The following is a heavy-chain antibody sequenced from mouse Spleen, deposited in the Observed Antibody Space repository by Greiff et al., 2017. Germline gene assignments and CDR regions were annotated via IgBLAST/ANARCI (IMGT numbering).Heavy chain of an antibody. Sequence: QVQLQQSGPGLVQPSQSLSITCTVSGFSLTSYGVHWVRQSPGKGLEWLGVIWSGGSTDYNAAFISRLSISKDNSKSQVFFKMNSLQADDTAIYYCASIYDYYAMDYWGQGTSVTVSS. CDR3: ASIYDYYAMDY. J-gene: IGHJ4*01. CDR1: GFSLTSYG. V-gene: IGHV2-2*01. CDR2: IWSGGST. D-gene: IGHD1-3*01.